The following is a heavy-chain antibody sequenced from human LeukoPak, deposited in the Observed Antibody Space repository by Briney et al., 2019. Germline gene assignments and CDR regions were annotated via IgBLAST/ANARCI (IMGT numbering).Heavy chain of an antibody. CDR1: GFTFSDNY. D-gene: IGHD4-17*01. J-gene: IGHJ4*02. V-gene: IGHV3-11*01. CDR2: ISGSGSTI. CDR3: ARDRRYTVSSPAFDY. Sequence: GGSLRLSCAASGFTFSDNYVSWIRQAPGKGLEWISYISGSGSTIYYADSVKGRFTISRDSAKNSMYLQMNSLRAEDTAVYYCARDRRYTVSSPAFDYWGQGTLVIVSS.